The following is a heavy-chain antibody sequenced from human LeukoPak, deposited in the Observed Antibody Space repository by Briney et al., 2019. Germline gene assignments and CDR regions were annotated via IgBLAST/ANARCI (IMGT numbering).Heavy chain of an antibody. D-gene: IGHD6-19*01. CDR1: GGSFSGYY. Sequence: ETLSLTCAVYGGSFSGYYWSWVRQAPGKGLEWVSAISGSAGSTYYADSVKGRFTISRDNSKNTLYLQMNSLRAEDTAVYYCAKDPIAVAGTGYFDYWGQGTLVTVSS. CDR2: ISGSAGST. CDR3: AKDPIAVAGTGYFDY. J-gene: IGHJ4*02. V-gene: IGHV3-23*01.